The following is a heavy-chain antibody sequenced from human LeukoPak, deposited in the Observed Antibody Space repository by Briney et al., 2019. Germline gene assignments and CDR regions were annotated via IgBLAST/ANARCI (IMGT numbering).Heavy chain of an antibody. Sequence: KPSETLSLTCTVSGGSISSSSYYWGWIRQPPGKGLEWIGSIYYSGSTYYNPSLKSRVTISVDTSKNQFSLKLSSVTAADTAVYYCARWAASFPQQGEGYFDYWGQGTLVTVSS. D-gene: IGHD2-2*01. CDR2: IYYSGST. CDR3: ARWAASFPQQGEGYFDY. V-gene: IGHV4-39*01. J-gene: IGHJ4*02. CDR1: GGSISSSSYY.